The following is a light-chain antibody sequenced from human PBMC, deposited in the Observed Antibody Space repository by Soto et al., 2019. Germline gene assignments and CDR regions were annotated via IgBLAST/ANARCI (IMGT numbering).Light chain of an antibody. CDR2: EVS. CDR3: SSYTSSSTLYV. CDR1: SSDVGGYNY. J-gene: IGLJ1*01. Sequence: QSVPTQPACVSGSPGQSITISCTGTSSDVGGYNYVSWYQQHPGKAPKLMIYEVSNRPSGVSNRFSGSKSGNTASLTISGLQAEDEADYYCSSYTSSSTLYVFGTGTKVTVL. V-gene: IGLV2-14*01.